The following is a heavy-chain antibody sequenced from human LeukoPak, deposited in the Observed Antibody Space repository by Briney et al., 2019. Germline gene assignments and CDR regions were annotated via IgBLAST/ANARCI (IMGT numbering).Heavy chain of an antibody. D-gene: IGHD6-13*01. CDR2: INPNSGGT. V-gene: IGHV1-2*02. Sequence: ASVKVSCKASGYTFTGYYMHWVRQAPGQGLEWMGWINPNSGGTNYAQKFQGRVTMTRDTSISTAYMELSRLRSDDTAVYYCARVRQQLVRDFDYWGQRTLVTVSS. CDR1: GYTFTGYY. CDR3: ARVRQQLVRDFDY. J-gene: IGHJ4*02.